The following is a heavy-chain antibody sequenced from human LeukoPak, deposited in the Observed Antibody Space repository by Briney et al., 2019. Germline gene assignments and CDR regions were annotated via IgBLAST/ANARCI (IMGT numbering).Heavy chain of an antibody. CDR1: GDSITSGEYY. J-gene: IGHJ5*02. V-gene: IGHV4-39*07. Sequence: SETLSLTCSVSGDSITSGEYYWAWLRQPPGKGLEWLGSVYYSGSIKYNPSLKGRVSISRDMSKNQFSLNLNSVNATDTAVYYCARRDCAAWFDPWGQGTLVTVSS. CDR2: VYYSGSI. CDR3: ARRDCAAWFDP. D-gene: IGHD2-21*02.